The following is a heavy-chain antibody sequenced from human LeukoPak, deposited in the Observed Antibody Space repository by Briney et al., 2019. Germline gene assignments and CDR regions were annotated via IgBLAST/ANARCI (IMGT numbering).Heavy chain of an antibody. V-gene: IGHV3-23*01. D-gene: IGHD1-1*01. CDR1: GLTFSSYA. CDR2: ISASGDST. CDR3: ARYIRSPLYYFDY. J-gene: IGHJ4*02. Sequence: GGSLRLSCAASGLTFSSYAMSWARQAPGKGLEWVSTISASGDSTYYADSVKGRFTISRDISRNTLYVQMNSLRAEDTAVYYCARYIRSPLYYFDYWGRGTLVTVSS.